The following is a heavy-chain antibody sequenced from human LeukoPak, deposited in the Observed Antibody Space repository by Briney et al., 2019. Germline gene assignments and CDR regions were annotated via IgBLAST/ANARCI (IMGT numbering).Heavy chain of an antibody. CDR2: IYYSGST. V-gene: IGHV4-30-4*07. CDR3: ARVYDSSGPERIDP. Sequence: SETLSLTCAVSGGSISSGGYSWSWIRQPPGKGLEWIGYIYYSGSTYYNPSLKSRVTISVDTSKNQFSLKLSSVTAADTAVYYCARVYDSSGPERIDPWGQGTLVTVSS. CDR1: GGSISSGGYS. J-gene: IGHJ5*02. D-gene: IGHD3-22*01.